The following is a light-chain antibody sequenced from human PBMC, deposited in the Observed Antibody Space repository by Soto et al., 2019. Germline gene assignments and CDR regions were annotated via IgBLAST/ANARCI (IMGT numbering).Light chain of an antibody. CDR3: QQFDSWPFT. V-gene: IGKV3-15*01. Sequence: EIVLTQSPATLSVSPGERATLSCRASQSVTTNLAWYQQKPGQVPRLLISGASTRATDIPARFSGSGSGTEFTLTISSLQSEDLAVYYCQQFDSWPFTFGQGTRLEIK. CDR2: GAS. CDR1: QSVTTN. J-gene: IGKJ5*01.